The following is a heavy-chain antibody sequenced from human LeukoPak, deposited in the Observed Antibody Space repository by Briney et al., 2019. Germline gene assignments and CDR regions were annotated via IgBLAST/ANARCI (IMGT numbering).Heavy chain of an antibody. CDR3: AKDYSSGYYYVDH. D-gene: IGHD3-22*01. V-gene: IGHV3-23*01. Sequence: GGSLRLSCAASGFTFSSYAMTWVRQAPGKGLEWVSVISDSGGSAYYADSVQGRFTISRDNSKNTLYLQMNSLRAEDTAVYYCAKDYSSGYYYVDHWGQGTLVTVSS. CDR1: GFTFSSYA. CDR2: ISDSGGSA. J-gene: IGHJ4*02.